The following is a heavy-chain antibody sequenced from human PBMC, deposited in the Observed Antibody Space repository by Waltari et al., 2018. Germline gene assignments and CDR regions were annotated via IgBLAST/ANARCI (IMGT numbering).Heavy chain of an antibody. CDR1: GFIFVSAA. V-gene: IGHV3-73*01. D-gene: IGHD1-1*01. CDR2: IKSKANNYAT. J-gene: IGHJ4*02. CDR3: TSDTSRWDDYYSDY. Sequence: EVQLVESGGGLVHSGGSLILSCPVSGFIFVSAASPWVRQASGKGREWVGRIKSKANNYATMYGASVKGRFTISRDDSTNTAYLQMNSLKSDDTAVYYCTSDTSRWDDYYSDYWGQGTLVTVSS.